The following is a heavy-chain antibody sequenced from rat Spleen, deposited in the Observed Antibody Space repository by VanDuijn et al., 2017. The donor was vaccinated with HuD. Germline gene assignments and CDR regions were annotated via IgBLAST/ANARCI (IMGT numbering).Heavy chain of an antibody. CDR3: ARPDYSRFDY. D-gene: IGHD1-2*01. CDR1: GFTFSDYF. V-gene: IGHV5-20*01. J-gene: IGHJ2*01. Sequence: EVQLVESGGGLVQPGGSLKLSCAASGFTFSDYFMAWVRQAPTKGLEWVASISYDGGGTYYRDSVKGRFTISRDNAKSSLYLQMDSLRSEDTATYYCARPDYSRFDYWGQGVMVTVSS. CDR2: ISYDGGGT.